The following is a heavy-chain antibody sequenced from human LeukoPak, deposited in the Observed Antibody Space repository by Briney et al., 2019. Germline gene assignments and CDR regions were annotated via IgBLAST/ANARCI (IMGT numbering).Heavy chain of an antibody. V-gene: IGHV3-21*06. Sequence: GGALRLSCAASGFAFSSYNMKCVRQAPGKGLEWVSFISTTSTYIYYADSVKGRFTVSRYNSKNLLYLQMDSLRVEDTAVYYCARAGTCSSTSCDGGIEYWGQGTLVTVSS. J-gene: IGHJ4*02. CDR1: GFAFSSYN. CDR3: ARAGTCSSTSCDGGIEY. CDR2: ISTTSTYI. D-gene: IGHD2-2*01.